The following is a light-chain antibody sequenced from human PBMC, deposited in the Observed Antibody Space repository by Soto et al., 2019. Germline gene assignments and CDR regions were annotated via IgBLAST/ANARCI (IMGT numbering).Light chain of an antibody. V-gene: IGKV3D-11*01. Sequence: EMVLTQSPATLSLSPGETATLSCKTSQGISRYLAWYQQRPGQAPWLLIYDASTRATGVPARFSGNGSRTDFTLTIARLEPEDFAVYYCQQRSYWRFGGGTRVQIK. J-gene: IGKJ4*01. CDR1: QGISRY. CDR3: QQRSYWR. CDR2: DAS.